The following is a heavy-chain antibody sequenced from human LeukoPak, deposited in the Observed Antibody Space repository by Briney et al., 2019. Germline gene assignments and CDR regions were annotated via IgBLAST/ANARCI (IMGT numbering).Heavy chain of an antibody. D-gene: IGHD3-3*02. J-gene: IGHJ6*03. Sequence: GGSLRLSCAASGFTFSSYGMHWVRQAPGKGLEWVAFIRYDGSNKYYADSVKGRFTISRDNSKNTLYLQMNSLRAEDTAVYYCAKDHLLAASDYYYYYMDVWGKGTTVTISS. CDR1: GFTFSSYG. CDR3: AKDHLLAASDYYYYYMDV. CDR2: IRYDGSNK. V-gene: IGHV3-30*02.